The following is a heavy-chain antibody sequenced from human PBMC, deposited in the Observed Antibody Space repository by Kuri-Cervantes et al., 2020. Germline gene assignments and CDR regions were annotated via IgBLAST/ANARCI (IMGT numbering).Heavy chain of an antibody. D-gene: IGHD6-19*01. CDR2: INPSGGST. CDR1: GYTFTSYY. CDR3: ARFFVQWLPMGGWFDP. J-gene: IGHJ5*02. Sequence: ASVKVSCKASGYTFTSYYMHWVRQAPGQGLEWMGIINPSGGSTSYAQKFQGRVAMTTDTSTSTAYMELRRLRSDDTAVYYCARFFVQWLPMGGWFDPWGQGTLVTVSS. V-gene: IGHV1-46*01.